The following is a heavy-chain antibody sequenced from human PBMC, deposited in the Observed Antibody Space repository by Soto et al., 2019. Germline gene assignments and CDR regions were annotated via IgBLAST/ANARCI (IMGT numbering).Heavy chain of an antibody. Sequence: SATLSLTCTVSGGSISSYYWSWIRQPAGKGLEWIVRIYTSGSTTYNPYLKSRVTISVETSKNQFSLKLSSVTAADTAVYYCARSHDFWRGRQQPIDSGGQGTLVTVS. CDR3: ARSHDFWRGRQQPIDS. CDR2: IYTSGST. V-gene: IGHV4-4*07. J-gene: IGHJ4*02. CDR1: GGSISSYY. D-gene: IGHD3-3*01.